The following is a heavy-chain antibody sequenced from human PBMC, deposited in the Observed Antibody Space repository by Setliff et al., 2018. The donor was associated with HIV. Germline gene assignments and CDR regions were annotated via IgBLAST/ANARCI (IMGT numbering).Heavy chain of an antibody. CDR3: ARSIYGSGSYPLDY. Sequence: SETLSLPCSVAGGSISYYHWSWIRQPAGKGLEWIGRIYYTGFTDYNPSLKSRLTMSVDTSKNQFSLKLSSVTAADTAVYFCARSIYGSGSYPLDYWGQGILVTVSS. J-gene: IGHJ4*02. CDR2: IYYTGFT. V-gene: IGHV4-4*07. CDR1: GGSISYYH. D-gene: IGHD3-10*01.